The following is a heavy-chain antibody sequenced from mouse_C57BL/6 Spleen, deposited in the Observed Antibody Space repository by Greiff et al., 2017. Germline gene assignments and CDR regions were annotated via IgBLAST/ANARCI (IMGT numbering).Heavy chain of an antibody. Sequence: VKLQQPGAELVRPGSSVKLSCKASGYTFTSYWMHWVRQRPIQGLEWIGNIDPSDSETHYNQKFKDKATLTVDKSSSTAYMQLSSLTSEDSAVYYCARALGPYAMDYWGQGTSVTVSS. CDR1: GYTFTSYW. J-gene: IGHJ4*01. D-gene: IGHD4-1*01. V-gene: IGHV1-52*01. CDR3: ARALGPYAMDY. CDR2: IDPSDSET.